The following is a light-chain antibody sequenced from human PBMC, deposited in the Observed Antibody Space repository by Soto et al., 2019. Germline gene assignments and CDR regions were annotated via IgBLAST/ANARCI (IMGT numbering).Light chain of an antibody. CDR3: LQHSSYPRT. J-gene: IGKJ1*01. CDR2: LAS. CDR1: QGVSDS. Sequence: DIQMTQSPSAMSASVGDRVTMTCRASQGVSDSVAWFQQKPGKVPKRLNYLASTLESGVPPRFSGGGSGTEFTLTISTLQPEDFATYYCLQHSSYPRTFGQGTKVEIK. V-gene: IGKV1-17*03.